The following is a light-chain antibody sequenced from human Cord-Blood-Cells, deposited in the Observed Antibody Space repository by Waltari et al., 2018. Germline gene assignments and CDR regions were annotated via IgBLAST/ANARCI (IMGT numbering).Light chain of an antibody. CDR2: EVS. V-gene: IGLV2-14*01. CDR3: SSYTSSSTVV. CDR1: SSDAGGYNY. J-gene: IGLJ2*01. Sequence: QSALTQPASVSGSPGQSITISCTGTSSDAGGYNYVFWYQQHPGQAPKLMIYEVSNRPSGVSNRFSGSKSGNTASLTISGLQAEDEADYYCSSYTSSSTVVFGGGTKLTVL.